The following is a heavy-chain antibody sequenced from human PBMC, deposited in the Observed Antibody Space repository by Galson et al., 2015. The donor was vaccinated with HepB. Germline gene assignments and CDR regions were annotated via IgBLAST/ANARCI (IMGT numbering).Heavy chain of an antibody. V-gene: IGHV4-39*01. CDR2: ISYSGTT. D-gene: IGHD5-12*01. Sequence: ETLSLTCAVSGDSITNNDYYWGWIRQPPGKGLEWLGSISYSGTTYYNPSLRSRVTISVDTSKNQFSLRLTSVTAADTAMFYCARQVSEWIRRDGTRLYHFDNWGQGTLVTVSS. CDR1: GDSITNNDYY. CDR3: ARQVSEWIRRDGTRLYHFDN. J-gene: IGHJ4*02.